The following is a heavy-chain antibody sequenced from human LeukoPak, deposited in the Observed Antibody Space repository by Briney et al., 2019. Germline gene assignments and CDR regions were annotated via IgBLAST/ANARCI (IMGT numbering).Heavy chain of an antibody. D-gene: IGHD1-1*01. CDR1: GFTFSDYS. V-gene: IGHV3-48*04. CDR3: ARDHNYAFDN. CDR2: IGISSGNT. Sequence: PGGALRLSCAASGFTFSDYSMNWVRQAPGKGPGWISYIGISSGNTKYADSVKGRFTISGDSAKSSLYLQMNSLRVEDTAVYYCARDHNYAFDNWGQGTLVTVSS. J-gene: IGHJ4*02.